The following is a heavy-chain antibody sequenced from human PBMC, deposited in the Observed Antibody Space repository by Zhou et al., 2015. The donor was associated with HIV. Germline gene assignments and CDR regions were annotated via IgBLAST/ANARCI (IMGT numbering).Heavy chain of an antibody. V-gene: IGHV1-69*10. J-gene: IGHJ2*01. Sequence: QIKLVQSEPEVKKPGASVRVSCKASGDTFRYYAISWVRQAPGQGLEWMGGIIPILGTTKYAQKFQGRVTITADRSTNTAYMDLRTLTLEDTAVYYCARDRGGATRPAWRYFDLWGRGTLVTVSS. CDR2: IIPILGTT. D-gene: IGHD6-6*01. CDR3: ARDRGGATRPAWRYFDL. CDR1: GDTFRYYA.